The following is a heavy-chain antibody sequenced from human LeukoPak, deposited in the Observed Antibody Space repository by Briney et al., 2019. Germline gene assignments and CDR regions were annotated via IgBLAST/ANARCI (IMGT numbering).Heavy chain of an antibody. V-gene: IGHV3-74*01. Sequence: GGSPRLSCAASGFTFSGHWIHWVRQVPGKGLVWVSRRDGSSASYADSVKGRFTISRDSAKNTVYLQMNSLRAEDTAVYYCARTGTFYFDYWGQGTLVTVSS. CDR2: RDGSSA. D-gene: IGHD3-10*01. J-gene: IGHJ4*02. CDR1: GFTFSGHW. CDR3: ARTGTFYFDY.